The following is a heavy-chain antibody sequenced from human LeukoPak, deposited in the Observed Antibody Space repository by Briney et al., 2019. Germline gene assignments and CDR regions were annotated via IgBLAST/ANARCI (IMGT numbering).Heavy chain of an antibody. J-gene: IGHJ5*02. D-gene: IGHD4-17*01. Sequence: GGSLRLSCAASGFTFSDFGMHWVRQAPGKGLEWVAFIRYNENNKYYADSVKGRFTISRDNSKNTLYLQMNSLRAEDTAVYYCARDPYGANWFDPWGQGTLVTVSS. V-gene: IGHV3-30*02. CDR1: GFTFSDFG. CDR3: ARDPYGANWFDP. CDR2: IRYNENNK.